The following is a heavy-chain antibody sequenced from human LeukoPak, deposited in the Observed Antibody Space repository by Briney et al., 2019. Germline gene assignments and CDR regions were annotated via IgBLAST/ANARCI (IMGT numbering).Heavy chain of an antibody. CDR3: AKDKYYMDV. Sequence: GGSLRLSCVASGFTFSSYGMHRVRQAPGKGLEWVAFIRYDGSNKYYADSVKGRFTISRDNSKNTLYVQMNSLRAEDTAVYYCAKDKYYMDVWGKGTTVTISS. J-gene: IGHJ6*03. V-gene: IGHV3-30*02. CDR2: IRYDGSNK. CDR1: GFTFSSYG.